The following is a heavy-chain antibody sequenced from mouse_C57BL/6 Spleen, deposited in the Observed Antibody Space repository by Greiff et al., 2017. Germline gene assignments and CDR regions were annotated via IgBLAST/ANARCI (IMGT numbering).Heavy chain of an antibody. CDR1: GFNIKDYY. CDR2: IDPEDGET. Sequence: EVKLQESGAELVKPGASVRLSCTASGFNIKDYYMHWVKQRPEKGLEWFGRIDPEDGETKYDPKFQGKDPITADTSSNTASLRLSSLTSEDTAVYYCARGATVVATGFAYWGQGTLVTVSA. V-gene: IGHV14-2*01. CDR3: ARGATVVATGFAY. J-gene: IGHJ3*01. D-gene: IGHD1-1*01.